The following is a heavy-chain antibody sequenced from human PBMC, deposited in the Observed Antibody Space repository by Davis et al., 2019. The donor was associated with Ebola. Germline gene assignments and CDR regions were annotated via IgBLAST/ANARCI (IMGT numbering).Heavy chain of an antibody. V-gene: IGHV1-69*04. Sequence: SVKVSCKASGGTFSSYAISWVRQAPGQGLEWMGRIIPILGIANYAQKFQGRVTITADKSTSTAYMELSSLRSEDTAVYYCARDSSSWATYYYGMDVWGQGTTVTVSS. D-gene: IGHD6-13*01. CDR2: IIPILGIA. CDR3: ARDSSSWATYYYGMDV. J-gene: IGHJ6*02. CDR1: GGTFSSYA.